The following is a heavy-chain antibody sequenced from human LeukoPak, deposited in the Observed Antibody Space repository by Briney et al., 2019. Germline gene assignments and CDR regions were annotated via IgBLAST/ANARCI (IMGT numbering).Heavy chain of an antibody. CDR2: IKQDGSEK. CDR3: ARERTLGYGDYGYYYGMDI. Sequence: GGSLRLSCAASGFTFSTYAMHWVRQAPGKGQEWVANIKQDGSEKYYVDSVKGRFTISRDNAKNSLYLQMNSLRAEDTAVYYCARERTLGYGDYGYYYGMDIWGQGATVTVSS. D-gene: IGHD4-17*01. J-gene: IGHJ6*02. CDR1: GFTFSTYA. V-gene: IGHV3-7*01.